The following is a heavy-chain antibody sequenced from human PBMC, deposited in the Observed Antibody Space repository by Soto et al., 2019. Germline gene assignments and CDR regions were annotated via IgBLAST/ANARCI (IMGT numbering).Heavy chain of an antibody. CDR3: ARGRDSSGHGYWFDP. D-gene: IGHD6-19*01. V-gene: IGHV1-3*01. CDR2: INAGNGNT. J-gene: IGHJ5*02. CDR1: GYTFTSYA. Sequence: ASVKVSCKASGYTFTSYAMHWVRQAPGQRLEWMGWINAGNGNTKYSQKFQGRVTITRDTSASTAYMELSSLRSEDTAVYYCARGRDSSGHGYWFDPWGQGTLVTVSS.